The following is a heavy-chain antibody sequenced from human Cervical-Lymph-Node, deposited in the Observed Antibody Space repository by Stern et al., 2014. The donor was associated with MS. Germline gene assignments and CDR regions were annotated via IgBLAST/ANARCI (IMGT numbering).Heavy chain of an antibody. Sequence: QVQLQESGPGLVKPSQTLSLTCTVSGDSITSGGYHLSLIRQFPGEGLEWIGYIYYTGTTYYNPSLKSRTTISADTSKNQFSLKLRSVTAADTAVYYCARLGRQSFDIWGQGRMVTVSS. CDR2: IYYTGTT. D-gene: IGHD7-27*01. J-gene: IGHJ3*02. V-gene: IGHV4-31*03. CDR3: ARLGRQSFDI. CDR1: GDSITSGGYH.